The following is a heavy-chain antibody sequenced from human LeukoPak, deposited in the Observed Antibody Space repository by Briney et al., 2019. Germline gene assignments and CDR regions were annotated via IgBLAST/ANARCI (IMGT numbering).Heavy chain of an antibody. V-gene: IGHV3-23*01. CDR2: ISGSGGST. Sequence: GGSLRLSCAASGFTFSSYAMSWVRQAPGKGLEWVSAISGSGGSTYYADSVKGRFTISREHSKNRLSLKLNSLRAEATAVYYCAKVKWCPRTFDYWGQGTLVTVSS. J-gene: IGHJ4*02. CDR1: GFTFSSYA. D-gene: IGHD2-15*01. CDR3: AKVKWCPRTFDY.